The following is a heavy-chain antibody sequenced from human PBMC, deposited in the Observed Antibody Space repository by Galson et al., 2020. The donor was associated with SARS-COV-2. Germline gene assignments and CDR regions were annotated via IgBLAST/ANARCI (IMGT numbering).Heavy chain of an antibody. Sequence: TLSLTCIVSRGSITSPSSYWAWIRQPPGKGLEWIGTIYYSGSTYYNPSLKSRVTVSVDTSKNHFSLRLTSVTAADTAVYYCARLGIAYSLDYWGQGALLIVSS. CDR2: IYYSGST. CDR3: ARLGIAYSLDY. CDR1: RGSITSPSSY. J-gene: IGHJ4*02. D-gene: IGHD3-16*01. V-gene: IGHV4-39*01.